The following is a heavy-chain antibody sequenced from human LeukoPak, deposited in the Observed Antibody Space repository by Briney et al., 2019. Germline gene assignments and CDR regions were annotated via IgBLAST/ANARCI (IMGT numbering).Heavy chain of an antibody. CDR1: GGSISSSSYY. D-gene: IGHD3-3*01. Sequence: SETLSLTCTVSGGSISSSSYYWGWIRQPPGKGLEWIGSIYYSGSTYYNPSLKSRVTISVDTSKNQFSLKLSSVTAADTAVYYCASRDFWSGSDFDYWGQGTLVTVSP. J-gene: IGHJ4*02. CDR3: ASRDFWSGSDFDY. V-gene: IGHV4-39*01. CDR2: IYYSGST.